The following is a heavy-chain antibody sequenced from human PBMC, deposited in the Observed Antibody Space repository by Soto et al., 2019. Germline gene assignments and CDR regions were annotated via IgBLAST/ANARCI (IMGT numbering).Heavy chain of an antibody. Sequence: SVKVSCKASGGTFSSYTISWVRQAPGQGLEWMGRIIPILGIANYAQKFQGRVTITADKSTSTAYMELSSLRSEDTAVYYCARDNLVPDVWFDPWGQGTLVTGSS. CDR3: ARDNLVPDVWFDP. CDR2: IIPILGIA. D-gene: IGHD2-21*02. J-gene: IGHJ5*02. V-gene: IGHV1-69*02. CDR1: GGTFSSYT.